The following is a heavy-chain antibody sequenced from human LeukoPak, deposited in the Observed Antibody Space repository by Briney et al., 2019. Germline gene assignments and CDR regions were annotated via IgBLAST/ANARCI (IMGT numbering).Heavy chain of an antibody. V-gene: IGHV3-11*01. CDR1: GFTFSDYY. CDR3: ARVSYYGSGIYGYFDY. J-gene: IGHJ4*02. D-gene: IGHD3-10*01. Sequence: GGSLRLSCAASGFTFSDYYMSWIRQAPGKGLEWVSYISSGSTIYYADSVKGRFTISRDNAKNSLYLQMNSLRAEDTAVYYCARVSYYGSGIYGYFDYWGQGTLVTVSS. CDR2: ISSGSTI.